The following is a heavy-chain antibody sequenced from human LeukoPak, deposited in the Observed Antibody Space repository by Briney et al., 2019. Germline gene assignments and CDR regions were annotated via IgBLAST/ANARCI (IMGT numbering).Heavy chain of an antibody. CDR2: IYYSGST. Sequence: PSETLSLTCTVSAGSISSGDHYWSWLRQPPGKGLEWIGYIYYSGSTNYNPSLKSRVTISVDTSKNQFSLKLSSVTAADTAVYYCARDRDSGWDDAFDIWGQGTMVTVSS. CDR3: ARDRDSGWDDAFDI. D-gene: IGHD6-19*01. CDR1: AGSISSGDHY. J-gene: IGHJ3*02. V-gene: IGHV4-61*08.